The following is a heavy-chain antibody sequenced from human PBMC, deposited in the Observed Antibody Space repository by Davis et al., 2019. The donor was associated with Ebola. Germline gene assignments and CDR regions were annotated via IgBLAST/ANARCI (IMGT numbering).Heavy chain of an antibody. CDR2: ISSYSDYI. CDR3: TLLQEHL. CDR1: GFPFTTYT. J-gene: IGHJ6*01. V-gene: IGHV3-21*01. Sequence: GESLKISCAASGFPFTTYTLNWVRQAPGKGLECVSSISSYSDYIYYADSVKGRFTASRDNAKNSLYLQMNSLHQGPIGLPPGTLLQEHLWG.